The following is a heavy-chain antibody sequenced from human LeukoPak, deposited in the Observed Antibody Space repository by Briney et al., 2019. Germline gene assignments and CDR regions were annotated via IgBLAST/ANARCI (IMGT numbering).Heavy chain of an antibody. J-gene: IGHJ4*02. CDR1: GFTFSSYA. D-gene: IGHD6-19*01. V-gene: IGHV3-23*01. Sequence: GGSLRLSCAASGFTFSSYAMTWVRQAPGKGLEWVSGLEWVSVISGSGGSTYYADSVKGRFTISRDNSKNTLYLQMNSLRAEDTAMYYCAKDSMGSSGWYGESKDYWGQGTLVTVSS. CDR3: AKDSMGSSGWYGESKDY. CDR2: ISGSGGST.